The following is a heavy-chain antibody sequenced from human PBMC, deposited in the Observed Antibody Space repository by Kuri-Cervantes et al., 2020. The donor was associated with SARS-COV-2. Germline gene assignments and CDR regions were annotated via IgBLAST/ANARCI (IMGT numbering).Heavy chain of an antibody. CDR1: GFTFSNAW. CDR3: TTGQVYDFWSGYSRSVDY. V-gene: IGHV3-15*07. J-gene: IGHJ4*02. D-gene: IGHD3-3*01. Sequence: GESLKISCAASGFTFSNAWMNWVRQAPGKGLEWVGRIKSKTEGGTTDYAAPVKGRFTISRDDSKNTLYLQMNSLKTEDTAVYYCTTGQVYDFWSGYSRSVDYWGQGTLVTVSS. CDR2: IKSKTEGGTT.